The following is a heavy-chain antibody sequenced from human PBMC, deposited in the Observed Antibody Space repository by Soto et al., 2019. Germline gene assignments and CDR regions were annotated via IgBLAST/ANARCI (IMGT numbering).Heavy chain of an antibody. CDR2: VTSDGSNK. CDR3: GRITLKTSVDTFDS. J-gene: IGHJ3*01. D-gene: IGHD3-22*01. CDR1: GFTFSTYA. V-gene: IGHV3-30-3*01. Sequence: VGSLRLSCAASGFTFSTYALHWVRQAPGKGLEWVATVTSDGSNKYHADSVEGRFTISRDDSKNTLYLQLNSLRAEDTAVYYCGRITLKTSVDTFDSWGQGTMVTVSS.